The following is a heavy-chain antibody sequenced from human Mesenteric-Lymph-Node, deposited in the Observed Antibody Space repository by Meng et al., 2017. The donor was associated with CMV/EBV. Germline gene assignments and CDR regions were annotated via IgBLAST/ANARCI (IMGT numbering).Heavy chain of an antibody. Sequence: LSTYGGGVGWIRQPPGKALEWLALIYWDDDNRYSPSLKSRLTITKDTSKNQVVLTMTNMDPVDTATYYCAHLITMLRGIAKGGFDYWGQGTLVTVSS. CDR3: AHLITMLRGIAKGGFDY. J-gene: IGHJ4*02. D-gene: IGHD3-10*01. CDR1: LSTYGGG. CDR2: IYWDDDN. V-gene: IGHV2-5*02.